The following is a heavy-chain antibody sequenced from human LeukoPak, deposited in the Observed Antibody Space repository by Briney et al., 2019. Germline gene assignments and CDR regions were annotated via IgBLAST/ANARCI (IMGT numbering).Heavy chain of an antibody. V-gene: IGHV1-2*02. Sequence: ASVKVSCKASGYTFTGYYMHWVRQAPGQGLEWMGWINPNSGGTNYAQKFQGRVTMTRDTSISTAYMELSRLRSDDTAVYYCARDLVISGLLGLRIYYYYMDVWGKGTMVTVSS. CDR3: ARDLVISGLLGLRIYYYYMDV. D-gene: IGHD3-22*01. CDR2: INPNSGGT. CDR1: GYTFTGYY. J-gene: IGHJ6*03.